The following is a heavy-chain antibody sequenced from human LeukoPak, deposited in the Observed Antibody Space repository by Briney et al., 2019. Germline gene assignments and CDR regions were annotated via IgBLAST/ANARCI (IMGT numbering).Heavy chain of an antibody. CDR3: ARVGSSYAPSEPFYFDY. V-gene: IGHV3-48*03. CDR1: GFTFSSRD. D-gene: IGHD3-10*01. Sequence: GGSLRLSCTDSGFTFSSRDMNWVRQAPGKGLEWVSYISSGGYTTRYADSVKGRFTISRDNAKNSLYLQMNSLKAEDTAVYYCARVGSSYAPSEPFYFDYWGQGTLVTVSS. J-gene: IGHJ4*02. CDR2: ISSGGYTT.